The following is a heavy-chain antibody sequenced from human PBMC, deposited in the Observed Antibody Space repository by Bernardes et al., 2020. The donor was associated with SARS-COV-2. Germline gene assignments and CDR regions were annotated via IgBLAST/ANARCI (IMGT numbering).Heavy chain of an antibody. CDR2: IYPSSGGT. CDR1: GYTFTDHY. Sequence: ASMKVSCKASGYTFTDHYIHWARQPPGQGLEWMGWIYPSSGGTEFSQKFKGRLTMTRDTSISTAYMDLSSLRSDDTAVYFCASVTYSSRSDFDFWGQGTLVTVSS. D-gene: IGHD2-2*01. CDR3: ASVTYSSRSDFDF. J-gene: IGHJ4*02. V-gene: IGHV1-2*02.